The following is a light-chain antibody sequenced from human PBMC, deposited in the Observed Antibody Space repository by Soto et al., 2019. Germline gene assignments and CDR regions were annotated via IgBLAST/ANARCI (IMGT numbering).Light chain of an antibody. CDR3: QQYSIYSRT. J-gene: IGKJ2*01. CDR2: DAS. CDR1: QSISSW. Sequence: DIQMTQSPSTLSASVGDRVTITCRASQSISSWLAWYQQKPGKAPKLLIYDASSLESGVPLRFSGSGSGTEFTLTITSLQHDDFATYYCQQYSIYSRTFGQGTKVDIK. V-gene: IGKV1-5*01.